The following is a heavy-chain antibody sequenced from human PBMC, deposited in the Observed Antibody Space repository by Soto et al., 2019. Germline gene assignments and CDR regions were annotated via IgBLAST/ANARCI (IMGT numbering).Heavy chain of an antibody. CDR3: ARVGIVVVVAATYNWFDP. J-gene: IGHJ5*02. V-gene: IGHV4-30-4*01. D-gene: IGHD2-15*01. CDR2: IYYSGST. Sequence: SETLSLTCTVSGGSISSGDYYWSWIRQPPGKGLEWIGYIYYSGSTYYNPSLKSRVTISVDTSKNQFSLKLSSVTAADTAVYYCARVGIVVVVAATYNWFDPWGQGTLVTVPQ. CDR1: GGSISSGDYY.